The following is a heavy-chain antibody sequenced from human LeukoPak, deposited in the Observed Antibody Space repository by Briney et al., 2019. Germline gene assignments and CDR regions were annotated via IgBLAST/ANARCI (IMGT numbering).Heavy chain of an antibody. CDR1: GGTFSSYA. CDR2: IIPIFGTA. J-gene: IGHJ5*02. CDR3: AREMYYYDPPGGNLRLGP. Sequence: AVKLSCKSSGGTFSSYAISWVRQAPGQGLELMGGIIPIFGTANYAQKFQGRVTITTDESTSTAYMELSSLRSEDTAVYYCAREMYYYDPPGGNLRLGPWGQGTLVTVSS. V-gene: IGHV1-69*05. D-gene: IGHD3-22*01.